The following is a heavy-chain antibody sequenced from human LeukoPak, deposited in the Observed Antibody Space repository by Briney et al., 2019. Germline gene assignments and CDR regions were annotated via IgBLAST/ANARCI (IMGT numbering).Heavy chain of an antibody. D-gene: IGHD6-19*01. CDR2: INTDGSST. CDR1: GFTFSSYW. V-gene: IGHV3-74*01. Sequence: GGSLRLSCAASGFTFSSYWMHWVRQAPGKGLVWVSRINTDGSSTSYADSVKGRFTISRDNAKNTLYLQMNSLRAEDTAVYYCARTSAGLGSPDEFWGQGTLVTVSS. CDR3: ARTSAGLGSPDEF. J-gene: IGHJ4*02.